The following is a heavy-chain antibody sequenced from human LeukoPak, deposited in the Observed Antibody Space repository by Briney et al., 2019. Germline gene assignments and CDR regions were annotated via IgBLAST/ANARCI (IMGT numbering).Heavy chain of an antibody. CDR2: IYYSGST. J-gene: IGHJ6*03. Sequence: SETLSLTCSVSGDSISSYYWSWIRQPPGKGLEWIGYIYYSGSTNYNPSLKSRVTISVDTSKNQFPLKLSSVTAADTAVYYCARNESGDYYDSSGLYYYYYYMDVWGKGTTVTVSS. D-gene: IGHD3-22*01. CDR3: ARNESGDYYDSSGLYYYYYYMDV. CDR1: GDSISSYY. V-gene: IGHV4-59*08.